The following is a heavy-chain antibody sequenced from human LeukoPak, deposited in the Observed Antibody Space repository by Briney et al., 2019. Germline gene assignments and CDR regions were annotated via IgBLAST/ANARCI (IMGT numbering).Heavy chain of an antibody. CDR3: ASITMVRGVIMPQ. D-gene: IGHD3-10*01. CDR2: ISGYNGNT. CDR1: GYTFTSYG. V-gene: IGHV1-18*01. J-gene: IGHJ6*02. Sequence: ASVKVSCKASGYTFTSYGISWVRQAPGQGLEWMGWISGYNGNTNYAQKLQGRVTMTRNTSISTAYMELSSLRSEDTAVYYCASITMVRGVIMPQWGQGTTVTVSS.